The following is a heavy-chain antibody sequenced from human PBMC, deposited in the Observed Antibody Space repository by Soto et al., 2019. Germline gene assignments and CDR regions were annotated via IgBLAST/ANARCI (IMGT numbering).Heavy chain of an antibody. J-gene: IGHJ5*02. CDR1: GYTFTSYG. CDR2: ISAYNGNT. CDR3: ARGVGAVGHGFDN. Sequence: QVQLVQSGAEVKKPGASVKVSCTASGYTFTSYGISRVREAPGLGLAGMGRISAYNGNTNYAQKLQGRVPMTPDTSTSTAYVELRSVGSDDTDVYYCARGVGAVGHGFDNWGQGTLVTVSA. D-gene: IGHD1-26*01. V-gene: IGHV1-18*01.